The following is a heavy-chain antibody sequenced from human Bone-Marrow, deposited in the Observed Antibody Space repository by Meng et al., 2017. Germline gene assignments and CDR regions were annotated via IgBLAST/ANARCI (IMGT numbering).Heavy chain of an antibody. J-gene: IGHJ6*02. V-gene: IGHV3-21*01. CDR2: ISSSSSYI. CDR1: GFTFSSYS. CDR3: ARDDDGGNSPYYYGMDV. Sequence: GESLKISCAASGFTFSSYSMNWVRQAPGKGLEWVSSISSSSSYIYYADSVKGRFTISRDNAKNSLYLQMNSLRAEDTAVYYCARDDDGGNSPYYYGMDVWGQGTTVTVSS. D-gene: IGHD4-23*01.